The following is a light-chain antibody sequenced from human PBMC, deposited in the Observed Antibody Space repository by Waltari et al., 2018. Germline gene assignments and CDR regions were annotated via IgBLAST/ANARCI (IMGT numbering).Light chain of an antibody. CDR3: QQSYSTPWT. CDR2: AAS. V-gene: IGKV1-39*01. CDR1: QSISSY. Sequence: DIQMTQSPSSLSASVGDRDTITCRASQSISSYLNWYHQKPGKAPKLLIYAASSLQSGVPSRFSGSGSGTDFTLTISSLQPEDFATYYCQQSYSTPWTFGQGTKVEIK. J-gene: IGKJ1*01.